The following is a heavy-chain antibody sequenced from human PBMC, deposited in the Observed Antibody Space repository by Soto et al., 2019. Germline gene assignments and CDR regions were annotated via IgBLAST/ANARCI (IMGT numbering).Heavy chain of an antibody. CDR1: GGSFSGYY. J-gene: IGHJ4*02. D-gene: IGHD3-10*01. V-gene: IGHV4-34*01. CDR2: INHSGST. Sequence: PSETLSLTCAVYGGSFSGYYWSWIRQPPGEGLEWIGEINHSGSTNYNPSLKSRVTISVDTSKNQFSLKLSSVTAADTAVYYCARAGSRYYYGSGSYPRPLDYWGQGTLVTVSS. CDR3: ARAGSRYYYGSGSYPRPLDY.